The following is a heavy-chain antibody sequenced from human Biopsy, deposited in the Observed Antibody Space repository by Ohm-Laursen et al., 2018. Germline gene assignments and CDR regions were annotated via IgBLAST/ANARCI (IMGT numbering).Heavy chain of an antibody. CDR3: AKGGYCSATGCNMDVDY. Sequence: SLRLSCAASRFTFNNYAMHWVRQAPGKGLEWVSTISANGVTTFYADSVKGRFTISRDGSSDTLYLQMHSLRADDTALYYCAKGGYCSATGCNMDVDYWGQGALVTVSS. CDR2: ISANGVTT. V-gene: IGHV3-23*01. J-gene: IGHJ4*02. D-gene: IGHD2-8*02. CDR1: RFTFNNYA.